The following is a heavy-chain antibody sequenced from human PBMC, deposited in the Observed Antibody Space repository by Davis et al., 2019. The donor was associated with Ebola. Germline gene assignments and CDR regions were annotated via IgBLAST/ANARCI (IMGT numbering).Heavy chain of an antibody. D-gene: IGHD6-13*01. J-gene: IGHJ4*02. V-gene: IGHV3-33*01. Sequence: GESLKISCAASRFTFSSYGMHWVRQAPGKGLEWVAAIWYDGSNKYYADSVKGRFTISRDTSKNTLYLQMNSLRAEDTAVYYCAREGIAAAGDYWGQGTLVTVSS. CDR2: IWYDGSNK. CDR1: RFTFSSYG. CDR3: AREGIAAAGDY.